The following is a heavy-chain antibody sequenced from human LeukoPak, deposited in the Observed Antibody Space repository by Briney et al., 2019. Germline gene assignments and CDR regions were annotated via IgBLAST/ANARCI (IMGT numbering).Heavy chain of an antibody. D-gene: IGHD4-17*01. CDR3: TKVRVATKLTTELDY. CDR2: ISDSGGST. J-gene: IGHJ4*02. Sequence: GGSLRLSCAASGFTFSSYAMTWVRQAPGKGLEWVSGISDSGGSTFNADSVKGRFTISRDNSKNTLYLQMNSLRAEDTAVYYCTKVRVATKLTTELDYWGQGTLVTASS. V-gene: IGHV3-23*01. CDR1: GFTFSSYA.